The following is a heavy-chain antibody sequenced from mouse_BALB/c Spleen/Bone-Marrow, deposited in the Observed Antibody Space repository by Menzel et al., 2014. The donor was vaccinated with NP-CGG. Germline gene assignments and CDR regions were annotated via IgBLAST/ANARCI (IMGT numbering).Heavy chain of an antibody. Sequence: VQLQQSGSVLVRPGASVKLSCKASGYTFTSSWMHWAKQRPGQGLEWIGEIHPNSGNTNYNEKFKGKATLTVDTSSSTAYVDLSSLTSEDSAVYYCARGDRTGAMDYWGQGTSVTVSS. V-gene: IGHV1S130*01. CDR2: IHPNSGNT. J-gene: IGHJ4*01. CDR3: ARGDRTGAMDY. D-gene: IGHD2-14*01. CDR1: GYTFTSSW.